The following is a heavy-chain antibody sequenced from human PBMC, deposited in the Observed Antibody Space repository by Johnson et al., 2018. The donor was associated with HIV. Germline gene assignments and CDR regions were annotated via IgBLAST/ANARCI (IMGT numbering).Heavy chain of an antibody. J-gene: IGHJ3*02. Sequence: MLLVESGGILVQPGWSLRLSCAASGFTFSSYTMHWVRQAPGKGLEYVSSISTNGGRTHYANSVKGRFTISRDNSKNTLYLQMGSLRAEDMAVYYCARDGQWGSTTWYSAFDIWGQGTMVTVSS. CDR3: ARDGQWGSTTWYSAFDI. CDR2: ISTNGGRT. CDR1: GFTFSSYT. D-gene: IGHD6-13*01. V-gene: IGHV3-64*01.